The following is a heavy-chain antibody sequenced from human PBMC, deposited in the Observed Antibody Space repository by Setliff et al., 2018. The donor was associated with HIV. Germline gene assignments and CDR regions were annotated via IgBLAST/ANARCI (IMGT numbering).Heavy chain of an antibody. CDR2: IDSGGSA. CDR1: GFTFNSYA. J-gene: IGHJ5*01. V-gene: IGHV3-NL1*01. D-gene: IGHD3-3*01. Sequence: GGSLRLSCAASGFTFNSYAMHWIRQAPGKGLQWVSVIDSGGSAFYTDAVKGRFTVSRDNSQNTLYLQMSRLRVDDTGVYFCASGALSRLLEWLSLDSWGQGTQVTVSS. CDR3: ASGALSRLLEWLSLDS.